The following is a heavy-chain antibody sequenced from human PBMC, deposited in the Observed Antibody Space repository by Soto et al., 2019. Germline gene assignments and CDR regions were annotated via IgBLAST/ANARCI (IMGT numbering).Heavy chain of an antibody. Sequence: TLSLPFAVSGGSIISGGYSWSRIRQPPGKGLDWMGYIYHSGSTYYNPSLKSGVTISVDRSKNQFSLKLSSVTAADTAVYYCARYYGSGSYYPESWFYXWGQGTTVTVSX. CDR3: ARYYGSGSYYPESWFYX. J-gene: IGHJ5*02. V-gene: IGHV4-30-2*01. CDR2: IYHSGST. D-gene: IGHD3-10*01. CDR1: GGSIISGGYS.